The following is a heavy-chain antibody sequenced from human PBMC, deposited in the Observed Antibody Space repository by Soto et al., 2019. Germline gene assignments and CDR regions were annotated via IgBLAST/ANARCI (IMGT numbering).Heavy chain of an antibody. CDR2: LIPVNETP. V-gene: IGHV1-69*06. Sequence: QVQLMQSVAEVKKPGSSVRVSCTASGGTFISHAINWVRQAPGQGIEWMGLLIPVNETPNIAQKFQDRVTITSDKSTTTVYMELSNLRYDDTAVYYCTRGTKGPGQYGPGSKGWFDPWGQGTLCTVSS. CDR1: GGTFISHA. J-gene: IGHJ5*02. CDR3: TRGTKGPGQYGPGSKGWFDP. D-gene: IGHD3-10*01.